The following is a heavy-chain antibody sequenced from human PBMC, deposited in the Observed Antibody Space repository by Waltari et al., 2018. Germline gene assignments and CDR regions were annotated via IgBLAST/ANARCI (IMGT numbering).Heavy chain of an antibody. J-gene: IGHJ5*02. CDR1: GDSVVSNS. V-gene: IGHV4-4*07. Sequence: QVQLHESGPGLVQPSETLSLACSVSGDSVVSNSWGWIRQSAGKGRGGIGRIYVGGTTNYNPALSGRVSMSVDMAKNQIFLKIMSVPAADTGVYYCARETRHGDWFDPWGQGTLVTVSS. CDR2: IYVGGTT. CDR3: ARETRHGDWFDP. D-gene: IGHD3-16*01.